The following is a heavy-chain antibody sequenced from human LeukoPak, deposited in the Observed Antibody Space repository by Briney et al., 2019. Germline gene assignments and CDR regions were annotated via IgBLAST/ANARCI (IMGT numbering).Heavy chain of an antibody. CDR3: ARAGKPSSAHNYYYYYGMDV. CDR2: MNPNSGNT. CDR1: GYTFTSYD. Sequence: ASVKVSCKASGYTFTSYDINWVRQATGQGLEWMGWMNPNSGNTGYAQKFQGRVTMTRNTSISTAYMELSSLRSEDTAVYYCARAGKPSSAHNYYYYYGMDVWGQGTTVTVSS. D-gene: IGHD6-19*01. J-gene: IGHJ6*02. V-gene: IGHV1-8*01.